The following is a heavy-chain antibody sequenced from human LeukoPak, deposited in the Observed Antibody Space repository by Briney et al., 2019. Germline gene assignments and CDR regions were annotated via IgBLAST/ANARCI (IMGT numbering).Heavy chain of an antibody. Sequence: GESLKISCKGSGYSFTSYWIGWVRQLPGKGLEWMGIIYPGDSDTRYSPSFQGQVTISADKSISTAYLQWSSLKASDTAMYYCARLHYCGSGSPEEYFQHWGQGTLVTVSS. D-gene: IGHD3-10*01. CDR3: ARLHYCGSGSPEEYFQH. V-gene: IGHV5-51*01. J-gene: IGHJ1*01. CDR2: IYPGDSDT. CDR1: GYSFTSYW.